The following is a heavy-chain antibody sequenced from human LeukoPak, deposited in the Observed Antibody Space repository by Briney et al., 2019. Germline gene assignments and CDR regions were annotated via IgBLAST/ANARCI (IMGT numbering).Heavy chain of an antibody. V-gene: IGHV1-8*01. J-gene: IGHJ6*02. CDR2: MNLNSGNT. CDR1: GYAFTSYD. CDR3: ARVERPYCYGMDV. Sequence: ASVKVSYKGSGYAFTSYDINWVRQATAQGLEWVGWMNLNSGNTGYAQKFQGRVTMTRNTSISTAYMELSSLRSEDTAVYYCARVERPYCYGMDVWGQGTTVTVSS.